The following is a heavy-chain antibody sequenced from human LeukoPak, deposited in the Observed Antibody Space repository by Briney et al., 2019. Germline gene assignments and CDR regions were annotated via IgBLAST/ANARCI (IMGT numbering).Heavy chain of an antibody. CDR1: GYTFTSYG. J-gene: IGHJ4*02. D-gene: IGHD6-6*01. CDR3: ARDISSYSSSG. CDR2: ISGYNGNT. V-gene: IGHV1-18*01. Sequence: ASVKVSCKASGYTFTSYGISWVRQAPGQGLEWMGWISGYNGNTNYVEKFQGRVTMTTDTSTSTAYMELRSLRSDDTAVYYCARDISSYSSSGWGQGTLVTVSS.